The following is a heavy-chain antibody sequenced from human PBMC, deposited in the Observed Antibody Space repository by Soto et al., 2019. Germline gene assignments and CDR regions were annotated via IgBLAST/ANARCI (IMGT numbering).Heavy chain of an antibody. CDR1: GFTFSSYW. D-gene: IGHD1-1*01. J-gene: IGHJ4*02. CDR2: IKQNGSEK. V-gene: IGHV3-7*01. Sequence: GGSLRLSCAASGFTFSSYWMSWVRQAPGKGLEWVAIIKQNGSEKYYVDSVKGRFTISRDNAKNSLYLQMNSLRAEDTAVYYGAREVELGTTDYWGQGTLVTVSS. CDR3: AREVELGTTDY.